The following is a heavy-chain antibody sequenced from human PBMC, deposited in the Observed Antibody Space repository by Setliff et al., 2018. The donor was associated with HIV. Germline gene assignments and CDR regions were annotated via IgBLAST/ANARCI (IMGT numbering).Heavy chain of an antibody. Sequence: GASVKVSCKASGYTFTRYSMNWVRQAPGQGLEWMGWLNTNTWNPTYAQGFTGRFDFSLDTSLSTAYLEISTLKAEDTAVYYCARGGSSWFGWFDPWGQGTLVTVSS. V-gene: IGHV7-4-1*02. CDR2: LNTNTWNP. CDR1: GYTFTRYS. J-gene: IGHJ5*02. CDR3: ARGGSSWFGWFDP. D-gene: IGHD6-13*01.